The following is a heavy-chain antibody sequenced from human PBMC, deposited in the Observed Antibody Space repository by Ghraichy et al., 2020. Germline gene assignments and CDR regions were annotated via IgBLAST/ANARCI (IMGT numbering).Heavy chain of an antibody. CDR3: ARAFDFWSGYGYYYYGMDV. Sequence: SVKVSCKASGGTFSSYAISWVRQAPGQGLEWMGGIIPIVGTANYAQKFQGRVTITADESTSTAYMELSSLRSEDTAVYYCARAFDFWSGYGYYYYGMDVWGQGTTVTVSS. CDR1: GGTFSSYA. D-gene: IGHD3-3*01. J-gene: IGHJ6*02. CDR2: IIPIVGTA. V-gene: IGHV1-69*13.